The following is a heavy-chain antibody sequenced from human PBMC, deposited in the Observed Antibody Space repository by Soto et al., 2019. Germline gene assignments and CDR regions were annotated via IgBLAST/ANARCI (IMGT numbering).Heavy chain of an antibody. Sequence: SETLSLTCTVSGGSISSSSYYWGWIRQPPGKGLEWIGSIYYSGSTYYNPSLKSRVTISVDTSKNQFSLKLSSVTAADTAVYYCARQHWGSSWYMIYFDYWGQGTLVTVSS. CDR3: ARQHWGSSWYMIYFDY. J-gene: IGHJ4*02. CDR2: IYYSGST. D-gene: IGHD6-13*01. CDR1: GGSISSSSYY. V-gene: IGHV4-39*01.